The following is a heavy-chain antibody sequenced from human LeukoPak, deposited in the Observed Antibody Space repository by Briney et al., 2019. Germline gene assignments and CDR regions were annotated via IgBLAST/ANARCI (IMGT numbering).Heavy chain of an antibody. V-gene: IGHV1-18*01. Sequence: ASVKVSCKASGYTFTSYGISWVRQAPGQGLEWMGWISAYNGNTNYAQKLQGRVTMTTDTSTSTAYMELRSLRSDDTAVYYCARDPIDSVGALYDSSGLDYWGKGTLVTVSS. CDR2: ISAYNGNT. J-gene: IGHJ4*02. CDR1: GYTFTSYG. CDR3: ARDPIDSVGALYDSSGLDY. D-gene: IGHD3-22*01.